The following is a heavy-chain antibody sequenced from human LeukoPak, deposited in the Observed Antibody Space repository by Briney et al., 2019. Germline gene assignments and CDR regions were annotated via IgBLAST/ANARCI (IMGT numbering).Heavy chain of an antibody. V-gene: IGHV3-49*03. CDR2: ISGGTT. D-gene: IGHD6-19*01. J-gene: IGHJ4*02. CDR1: GFTFGDYL. Sequence: GGSLRLSCTATGFTFGDYLMSWFRQAPGKGLEWIGFISGGTTEYAASVKGRFTISRDDSTSIAYLQMNSLTTEDTAVYYCSRGSGWLSVYWGQGTLVTVSS. CDR3: SRGSGWLSVY.